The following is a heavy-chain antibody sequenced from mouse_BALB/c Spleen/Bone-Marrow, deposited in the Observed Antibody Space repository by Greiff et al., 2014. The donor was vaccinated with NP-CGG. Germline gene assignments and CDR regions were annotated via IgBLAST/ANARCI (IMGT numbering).Heavy chain of an antibody. CDR2: IYSCSGGT. J-gene: IGHJ4*01. CDR3: ARAITDAVDY. V-gene: IGHV1-54*01. Sequence: QVQLKQSGAELVRPGASVKVSCKGSGYPFTNYLIKWVKQRPGQGLEWIGVIYSCSGGTKYNDKFKGKATLTADKSSSTAYMQLNSLTSDDSAVYFCARAITDAVDYWGQGTSVTVSS. CDR1: GYPFTNYL. D-gene: IGHD2-4*01.